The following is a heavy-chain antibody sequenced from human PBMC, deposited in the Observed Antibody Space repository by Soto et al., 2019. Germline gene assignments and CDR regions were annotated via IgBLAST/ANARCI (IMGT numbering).Heavy chain of an antibody. CDR2: ISSSSNFI. CDR1: GFTFSSYN. CDR3: ARVFNYDSSGDDAFDI. J-gene: IGHJ3*02. D-gene: IGHD3-22*01. Sequence: GGSLRLSCAASGFTFSSYNMNWVRQAPGKGLEWVSSISSSSNFIYYADSVKGRFTISRDNAKKSLYLQMNSLRAEDTAVYYCARVFNYDSSGDDAFDIWGQGTMVTVSS. V-gene: IGHV3-21*01.